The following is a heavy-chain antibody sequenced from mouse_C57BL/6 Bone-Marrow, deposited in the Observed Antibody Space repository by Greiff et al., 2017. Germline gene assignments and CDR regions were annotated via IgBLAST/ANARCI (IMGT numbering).Heavy chain of an antibody. D-gene: IGHD1-1*01. J-gene: IGHJ4*01. V-gene: IGHV1-62-2*01. CDR1: GYTFTEYT. CDR3: ARHEDRRATVVGAMDY. CDR2: FYPGSGSI. Sequence: QVQLKESGAELVKPGASVKLSCKASGYTFTEYTIHWVKQRSGQGLEWIGWFYPGSGSIKYNEKFKDKATLTADKSSSTVYMALSRLTSEDSAVYVCARHEDRRATVVGAMDYWGQGTSVTVSS.